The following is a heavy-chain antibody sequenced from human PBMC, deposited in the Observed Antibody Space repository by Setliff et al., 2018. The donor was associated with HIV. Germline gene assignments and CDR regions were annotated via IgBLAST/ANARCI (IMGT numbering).Heavy chain of an antibody. D-gene: IGHD2-8*01. CDR3: ARGTLNYLDY. V-gene: IGHV4-61*08. CDR2: VYYRGST. CDR1: GDSVNNGGFF. J-gene: IGHJ4*02. Sequence: SETLSLTCSVTGDSVNNGGFFWNWIRQTPGKGLEWIGNVYYRGSTKYSPSLKSRVTLSVDTSKNQFDLKVNSVTAADTAVYYCARGTLNYLDYWGQGALVTVSS.